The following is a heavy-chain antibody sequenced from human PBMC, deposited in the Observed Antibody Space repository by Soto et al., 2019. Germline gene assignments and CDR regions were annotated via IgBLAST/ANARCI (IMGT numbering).Heavy chain of an antibody. CDR3: AREVAAAGDY. J-gene: IGHJ4*02. V-gene: IGHV4-39*02. CDR1: GGSISTSSYY. CDR2: IYYSGST. Sequence: QLQLQESGPGLVKPSETLSLTCTVSGGSISTSSYYWGWIRQPPGKGLEWIGSIYYSGSTYYNPSLKSRVTISVDTSKNQFSLKLSSVTAADTAAYYCAREVAAAGDYWGQGTLVTVSS. D-gene: IGHD6-13*01.